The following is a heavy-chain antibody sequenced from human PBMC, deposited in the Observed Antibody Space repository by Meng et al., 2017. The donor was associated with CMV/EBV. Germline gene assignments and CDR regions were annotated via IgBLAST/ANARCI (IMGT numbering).Heavy chain of an antibody. D-gene: IGHD6-6*01. CDR1: GGTFSSYA. V-gene: IGHV1-69*05. Sequence: SVKVSCKASGGTFSSYAISWVRQAPGQGLEWMGGIIPIFGTANYAQKFQGRVTITTDESTSTAYMELSSLRSEDTAVYYCALVAAVRLLGSTLNWYFDLWGRGTLVTVSS. J-gene: IGHJ2*01. CDR2: IIPIFGTA. CDR3: ALVAAVRLLGSTLNWYFDL.